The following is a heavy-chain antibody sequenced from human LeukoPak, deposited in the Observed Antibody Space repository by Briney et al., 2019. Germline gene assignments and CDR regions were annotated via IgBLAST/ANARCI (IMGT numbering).Heavy chain of an antibody. J-gene: IGHJ4*02. Sequence: PGGSLRLSCAASGFTFSSYAMSWVRQAPGKGLEWVSAISGSGGSTYYADSVKGRFTISRDNSKNTVYLQMNRLRAEDTAVYYRAKTTTGYSSGRYPGWPVDYWGQGTLVTVSS. CDR1: GFTFSSYA. V-gene: IGHV3-23*01. CDR3: AKTTTGYSSGRYPGWPVDY. CDR2: ISGSGGST. D-gene: IGHD6-19*01.